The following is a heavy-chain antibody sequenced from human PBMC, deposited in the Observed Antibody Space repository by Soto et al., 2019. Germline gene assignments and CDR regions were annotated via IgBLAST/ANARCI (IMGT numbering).Heavy chain of an antibody. CDR1: GFTFSSYS. CDR2: ISSSSSYI. V-gene: IGHV3-21*01. CDR3: ARDSGFPNGWFDP. D-gene: IGHD3-10*01. Sequence: PGGSLRLSCAASGFTFSSYSMNWVRQAPGKGLEWVSSISSSSSYIYYADSVKGRFTISRDNAKNSLYLQMNSLRAEDTAVYYCARDSGFPNGWFDPWGQGTLVTVSS. J-gene: IGHJ5*02.